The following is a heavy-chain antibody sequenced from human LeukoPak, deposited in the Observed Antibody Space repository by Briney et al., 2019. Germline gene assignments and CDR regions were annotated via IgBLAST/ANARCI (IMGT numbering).Heavy chain of an antibody. J-gene: IGHJ6*03. Sequence: PSQTLSLTCTVSGGSISSGSYYWSWIRQPAGKGLEWIGRIYTSGSTNYNPSLKSRVTISVDTAKNQFFLRLSSVTAADTAMYYCARELTVTEGLYYYFHYMDVWGKGTTVTVSS. CDR1: GGSISSGSYY. D-gene: IGHD4-11*01. V-gene: IGHV4-61*02. CDR3: ARELTVTEGLYYYFHYMDV. CDR2: IYTSGST.